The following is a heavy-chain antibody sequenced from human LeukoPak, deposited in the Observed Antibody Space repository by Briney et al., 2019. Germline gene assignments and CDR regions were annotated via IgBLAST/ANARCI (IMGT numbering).Heavy chain of an antibody. Sequence: ASVKVSCKASGGTFSSYAISWVRQAPGQGLEWMGRIIPILGIANYAQKFQGRVTITADKSTSTAYMELSSLRSEDTAVYYCARADSCGWTGYGMDVWGQWTTVTVSS. V-gene: IGHV1-69*04. CDR2: IIPILGIA. J-gene: IGHJ6*02. CDR3: ARADSCGWTGYGMDV. D-gene: IGHD6-19*01. CDR1: GGTFSSYA.